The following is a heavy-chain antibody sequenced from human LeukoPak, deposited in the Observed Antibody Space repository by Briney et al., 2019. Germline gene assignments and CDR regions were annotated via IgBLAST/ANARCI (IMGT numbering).Heavy chain of an antibody. V-gene: IGHV5-51*01. D-gene: IGHD1-26*01. J-gene: IGHJ5*02. Sequence: GESLKISCKGSGYRFNSYWIGWVRQMPGKGLEWMGIVYPGDPDTRYSPSFQGQVTISADKAISTAYLLWSSLKASDTAMYYCARHGPIVGATFNWFDPWGQGTLVTVSS. CDR3: ARHGPIVGATFNWFDP. CDR2: VYPGDPDT. CDR1: GYRFNSYW.